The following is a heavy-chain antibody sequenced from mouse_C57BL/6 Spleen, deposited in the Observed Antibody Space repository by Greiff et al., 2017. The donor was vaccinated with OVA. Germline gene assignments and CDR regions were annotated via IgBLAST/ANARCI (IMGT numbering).Heavy chain of an antibody. CDR1: GYTFTSYW. CDR2: IDPSDSYT. CDR3: ARGQLRLRGYGVDY. J-gene: IGHJ4*01. V-gene: IGHV1-59*01. Sequence: QVQLKQSGAELVRPGTSVKLSCKASGYTFTSYWMHWVKQRPGQGLEWIGVIDPSDSYTNYNQKFKGKATLTVDTSSSTAYMQLSSLTSEDSAVYYCARGQLRLRGYGVDYWGQGTSVTVSS. D-gene: IGHD3-2*02.